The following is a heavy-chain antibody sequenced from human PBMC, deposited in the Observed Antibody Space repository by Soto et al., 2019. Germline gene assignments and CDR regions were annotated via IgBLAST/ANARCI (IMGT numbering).Heavy chain of an antibody. CDR3: ARTEWIQLGFDD. Sequence: QVQLLESGPGLVKPSQTLSLICNVSGASISSGGYYWSWIRQRPGGGLEWLGFIYYSGISHYNPSLKSRATISVDTSKNHFSLKLISVTAADTAVYYCARTEWIQLGFDDWGQGAMVTVS. CDR2: IYYSGIS. V-gene: IGHV4-31*03. D-gene: IGHD1-1*01. J-gene: IGHJ4*02. CDR1: GASISSGGYY.